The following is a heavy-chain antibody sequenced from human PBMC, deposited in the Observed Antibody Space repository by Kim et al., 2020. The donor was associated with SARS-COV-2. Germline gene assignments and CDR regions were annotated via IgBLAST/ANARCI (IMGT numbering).Heavy chain of an antibody. Sequence: GESLKISCKGSGYSFTSYWIGWVRQMPGKGLEWMGIIYPGDSDTRYSPSFQGQVTISADKSISTAYLQWSSLKASDTAMYYCARFRDYYGSGSYYTYNNWFDPWGQGTLVTVSS. CDR1: GYSFTSYW. CDR2: IYPGDSDT. D-gene: IGHD3-10*01. J-gene: IGHJ5*02. V-gene: IGHV5-51*01. CDR3: ARFRDYYGSGSYYTYNNWFDP.